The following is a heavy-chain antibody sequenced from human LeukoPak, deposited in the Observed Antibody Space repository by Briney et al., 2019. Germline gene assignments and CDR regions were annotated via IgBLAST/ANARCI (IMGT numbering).Heavy chain of an antibody. D-gene: IGHD6-13*01. CDR1: GYTFTAYY. CDR3: ARGVSSSWYLPDY. Sequence: EASVKVSCKASGYTFTAYYMHWVRQAPGQGLEWMGWINPNSGGTNYAQKSQGRVTMTRDTSISTAYMELSRLRSDDTAVYYCARGVSSSWYLPDYWGQGTLVTVSS. J-gene: IGHJ4*02. CDR2: INPNSGGT. V-gene: IGHV1-2*02.